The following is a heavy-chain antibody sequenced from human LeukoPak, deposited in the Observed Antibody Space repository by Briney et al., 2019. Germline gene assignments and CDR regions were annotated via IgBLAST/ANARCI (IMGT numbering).Heavy chain of an antibody. J-gene: IGHJ4*02. Sequence: GGSLRLCCAGSGFTFNNNWMSWVRQAPGKGLEWVANIKQDGSEKYYVDSVKGRFTISRDNAKNSLSLQMNSLRAEDTAVYYCARDKYYDRYFDSWGQGTLVTVSS. CDR1: GFTFNNNW. V-gene: IGHV3-7*01. CDR3: ARDKYYDRYFDS. D-gene: IGHD3-22*01. CDR2: IKQDGSEK.